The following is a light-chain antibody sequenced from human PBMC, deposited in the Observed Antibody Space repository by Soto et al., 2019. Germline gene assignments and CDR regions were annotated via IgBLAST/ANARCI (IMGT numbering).Light chain of an antibody. V-gene: IGLV2-14*01. J-gene: IGLJ1*01. CDR2: GVS. CDR1: SSNIGAGYS. CDR3: RSYASGMCHYV. Sequence: QSALTQPASVSGAPGQSITISCTGTSSNIGAGYSVSWYQHHPGTAPKLLIYGVSNRPSGVSDRFSGSKSGTSASLTISGLQAEDEADYHCRSYASGMCHYVFGTGTKLTVL.